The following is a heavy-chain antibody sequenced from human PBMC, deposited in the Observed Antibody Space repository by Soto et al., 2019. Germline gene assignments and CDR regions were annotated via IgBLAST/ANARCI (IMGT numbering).Heavy chain of an antibody. V-gene: IGHV3-23*01. J-gene: IGHJ4*02. D-gene: IGHD3-3*02. CDR2: ISGSGGST. Sequence: PGGSLRLSCAASGFTFSSYAMSWVRQAPGKGLEWVSAISGSGGSTYYADSVKGRFTISRDNSKNTLYLQMNSLRAEDTAVYYCAKGSLISRVVPYYFDYWGQGTLVTDSS. CDR3: AKGSLISRVVPYYFDY. CDR1: GFTFSSYA.